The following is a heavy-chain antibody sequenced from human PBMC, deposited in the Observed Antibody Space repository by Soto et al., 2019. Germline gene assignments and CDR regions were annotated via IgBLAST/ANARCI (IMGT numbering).Heavy chain of an antibody. D-gene: IGHD5-12*01. CDR3: ARGDGYNYYYYYYGMDV. J-gene: IGHJ6*02. CDR2: IYYSRST. CDR1: GGSISSGGYY. V-gene: IGHV4-31*03. Sequence: SETLSLTCTVSGGSISSGGYYWSWIRQHPGKGLEWIGYIYYSRSTYYNPSLKSRVTIPVDTSKNQFSLKLSSVTAADTAVYYCARGDGYNYYYYYYGMDVWGQGTTVTVSS.